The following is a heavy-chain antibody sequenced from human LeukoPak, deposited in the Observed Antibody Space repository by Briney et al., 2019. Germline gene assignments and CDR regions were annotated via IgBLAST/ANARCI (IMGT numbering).Heavy chain of an antibody. CDR1: GFTFSSYW. J-gene: IGHJ4*02. CDR3: ARDPPGITIFGVAIIGEFGY. Sequence: GGSLRLSCAASGFTFSSYWMSWVRQAPGKGLEWVANIKQDGSEKYYVDSVKGRFTISRDNAKNSLYLQMNSLRAEDTAVYYCARDPPGITIFGVAIIGEFGYWGQGTLVTVSS. D-gene: IGHD3-3*01. V-gene: IGHV3-7*01. CDR2: IKQDGSEK.